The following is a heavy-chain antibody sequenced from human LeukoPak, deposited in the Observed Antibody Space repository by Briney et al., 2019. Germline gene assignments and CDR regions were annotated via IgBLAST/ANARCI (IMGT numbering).Heavy chain of an antibody. Sequence: GGSLRLSCAASGFTFSTFAMIWVRQPPGKGLEWVSSIFPSGGEIHYADSVKGRFTISRDNAKNSLYLQMNSLRVEDTAVYYCARDPYSGSYGNYYYYFMDVWGKGTTVTISS. CDR2: IFPSGGEI. J-gene: IGHJ6*03. CDR1: GFTFSTFA. V-gene: IGHV3-21*01. D-gene: IGHD1-26*01. CDR3: ARDPYSGSYGNYYYYFMDV.